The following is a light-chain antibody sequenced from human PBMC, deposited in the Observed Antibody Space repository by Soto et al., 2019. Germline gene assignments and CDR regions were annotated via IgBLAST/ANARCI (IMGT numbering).Light chain of an antibody. J-gene: IGKJ1*01. CDR3: QQRSNWPRT. V-gene: IGKV3-11*01. CDR1: HSVSRN. CDR2: DAS. Sequence: EILMTQSPATLSVSPGERATLSCRASHSVSRNLAWYQQKPGQAPRLLIYDASNRATGIPARFSGSGSGTDFTLTISSLEPEDFAVYYCQQRSNWPRTFGQGTKVEIK.